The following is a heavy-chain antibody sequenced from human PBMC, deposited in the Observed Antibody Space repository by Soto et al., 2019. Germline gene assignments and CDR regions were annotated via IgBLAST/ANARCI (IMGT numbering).Heavy chain of an antibody. J-gene: IGHJ4*02. D-gene: IGHD6-13*01. CDR3: ARDSRYSSSWHSN. V-gene: IGHV4-31*03. CDR2: IYYSGST. CDR1: GDSISSGGYY. Sequence: SETLSLTCTVSGDSISSGGYYWSWIRQHPGKGLEWIGYIYYSGSTYYNPSLKSRVTISVDTSKNQFSLKLSSVTAADTAVYYCARDSRYSSSWHSNWGQGTLVTVS.